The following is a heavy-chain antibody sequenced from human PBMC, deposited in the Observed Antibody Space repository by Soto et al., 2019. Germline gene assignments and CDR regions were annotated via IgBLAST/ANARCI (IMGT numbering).Heavy chain of an antibody. CDR2: IRQDGSEK. CDR1: GFMFSNYW. CDR3: ASTNSLDF. J-gene: IGHJ4*02. D-gene: IGHD2-8*01. V-gene: IGHV3-7*01. Sequence: PGGSLRLSCVASGFMFSNYWMNWVRQAPGKGLEWVANIRQDGSEKNYVDSVKGRFTISRDDAKNSLYLQMNSLRAEDTAVYYCASTNSLDFWGQGT.